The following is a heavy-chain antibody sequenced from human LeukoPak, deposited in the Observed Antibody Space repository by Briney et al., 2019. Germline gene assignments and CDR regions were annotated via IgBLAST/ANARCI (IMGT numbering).Heavy chain of an antibody. V-gene: IGHV4-39*07. J-gene: IGHJ4*02. Sequence: PSQTLSLTCTVAGDSISRSSYYWGWLRQPPWKGLEGIRDIYYSGSTYCNPSLKTPFTISLDTSKNPFSLKLSAVTAPATAAFYCARVTGYMREDYFDYWGQGTRVTVSS. CDR2: IYYSGST. CDR3: ARVTGYMREDYFDY. D-gene: IGHD6-13*01. CDR1: GDSISRSSYY.